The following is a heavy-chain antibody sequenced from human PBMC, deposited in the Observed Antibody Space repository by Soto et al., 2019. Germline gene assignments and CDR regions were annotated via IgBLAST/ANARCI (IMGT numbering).Heavy chain of an antibody. Sequence: SETLSLTCTVSGGSISRYYWSWIRQPPGKGLEWIGYMYNTGSTVYNPSFKSRVTISVDTSKNQFSLKLSSVTAADTAVYYCARLGFEYDTSTPYYNVLHYYGVDVWGQGTTVTVSS. V-gene: IGHV4-59*01. CDR3: ARLGFEYDTSTPYYNVLHYYGVDV. CDR1: GGSISRYY. D-gene: IGHD3-9*01. CDR2: MYNTGST. J-gene: IGHJ6*02.